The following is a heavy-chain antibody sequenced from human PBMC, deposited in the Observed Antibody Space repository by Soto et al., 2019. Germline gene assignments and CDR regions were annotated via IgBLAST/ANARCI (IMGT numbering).Heavy chain of an antibody. J-gene: IGHJ4*02. CDR2: IWYDGSNK. D-gene: IGHD2-2*01. CDR1: GFTFRSYG. Sequence: GGSLRLSCAASGFTFRSYGMHWGRQAPGKGLEWVAVIWYDGSNKYYADSVKGRFTISRDNSKNTLYLQMNSLRAEDTAVYYCARDSSIAVVPAATFDYWGQGTLVTVSS. CDR3: ARDSSIAVVPAATFDY. V-gene: IGHV3-33*01.